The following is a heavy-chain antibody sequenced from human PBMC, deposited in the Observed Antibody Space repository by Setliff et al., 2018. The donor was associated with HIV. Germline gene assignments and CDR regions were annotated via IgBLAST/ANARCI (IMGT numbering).Heavy chain of an antibody. CDR1: GYTFTNHW. V-gene: IGHV5-51*01. CDR2: IYPGDSDV. D-gene: IGHD2-15*01. Sequence: RGESLKISCQASGYTFTNHWIGWVRQMPGEGLEWMAIIYPGDSDVRYNPSFQVQVTVSVDKSINTAYLQWSSLKASDTATYYCAREHRLCSGERCVLPDYWGPGTLVTVSS. CDR3: AREHRLCSGERCVLPDY. J-gene: IGHJ4*02.